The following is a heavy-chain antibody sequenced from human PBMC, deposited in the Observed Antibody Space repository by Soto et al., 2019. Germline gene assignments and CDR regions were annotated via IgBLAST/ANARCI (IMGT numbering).Heavy chain of an antibody. CDR1: GGTFSSYT. V-gene: IGHV1-69*02. D-gene: IGHD5-12*01. Sequence: SVKVSCKASGGTFSSYTISWVRQAPGQGLEWMGRIIPILGIANYAQKFQGRVTITADKSTSTAYMELSSLRSEDTAVYYCARGGYSGYDIDPYFDYWGQGTLVTVSS. J-gene: IGHJ4*02. CDR2: IIPILGIA. CDR3: ARGGYSGYDIDPYFDY.